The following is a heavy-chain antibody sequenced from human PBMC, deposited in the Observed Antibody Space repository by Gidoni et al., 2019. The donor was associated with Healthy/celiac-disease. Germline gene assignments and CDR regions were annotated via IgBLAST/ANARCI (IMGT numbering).Heavy chain of an antibody. CDR2: ISSSSSYI. V-gene: IGHV3-21*01. CDR3: ARGGIAAAGTGFDY. J-gene: IGHJ4*02. D-gene: IGHD6-13*01. Sequence: EVQLVASGGGLVQPGGSLSLSCAASGFTFSSYSMNWVRQAPVKGLEWVSSISSSSSYIYYADSVKGRFTIYRDNAKKSLYRQMNSLRDEDTAVYYCARGGIAAAGTGFDYWGQGTLVTVSS. CDR1: GFTFSSYS.